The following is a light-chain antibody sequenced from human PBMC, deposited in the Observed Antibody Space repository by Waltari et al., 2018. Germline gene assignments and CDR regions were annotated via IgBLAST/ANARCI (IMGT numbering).Light chain of an antibody. CDR1: QSLFDSADGVIY. Sequence: DIVMTQTPLSLPVTPGEPASISCNSSQSLFDSADGVIYLDWYLQKPGQSPQLLIYTLSNRASGVPDRFSGSGSGTDFPLKISRVEAEDVGVYYCMQRIEFPRTFGQGTKVEIK. V-gene: IGKV2-40*01. J-gene: IGKJ1*01. CDR2: TLS. CDR3: MQRIEFPRT.